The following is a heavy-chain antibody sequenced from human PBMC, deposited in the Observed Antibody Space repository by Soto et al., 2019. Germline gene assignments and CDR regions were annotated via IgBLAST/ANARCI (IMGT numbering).Heavy chain of an antibody. V-gene: IGHV1-2*02. J-gene: IGHJ5*02. CDR3: ARKHSLDYIRWGLDP. CDR2: INPKSDDT. CDR1: GYPFSDNQ. D-gene: IGHD4-4*01. Sequence: DSVEVSCKASGYPFSDNQIHWLRRAPGQGLEWMGRINPKSDDTNYAQKFQGRVTMTRDTSIDTAYLELTGLTSDDTATYYCARKHSLDYIRWGLDPWDPETRVTV.